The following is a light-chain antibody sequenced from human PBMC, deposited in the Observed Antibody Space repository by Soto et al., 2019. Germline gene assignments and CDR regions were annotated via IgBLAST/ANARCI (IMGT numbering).Light chain of an antibody. CDR1: SSDIGAYNF. CDR3: SSYAGSEFLV. J-gene: IGLJ2*01. CDR2: EVS. V-gene: IGLV2-14*01. Sequence: QSALTQPASVSGSPGQSITISCTGTSSDIGAYNFVSWYQQHPGRAPKLLIYEVSNRPSGVSNRFSGSKSGNTASLTISGLQAEDEADYYCSSYAGSEFLVFGGGTKLTVL.